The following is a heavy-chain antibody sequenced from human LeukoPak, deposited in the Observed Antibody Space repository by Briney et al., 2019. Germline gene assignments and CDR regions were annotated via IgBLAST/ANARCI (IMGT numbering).Heavy chain of an antibody. CDR3: TTLRARSDY. CDR1: GFTFSNAW. J-gene: IGHJ4*02. V-gene: IGHV3-15*01. Sequence: EGSLRLSCAASGFTFSNAWMTWVRQAPGKGLEWVGRLRSKTDGGTADYAAPVEGRFTISRDDSKNTLYLQMTSLKTEDTAVYYCTTLRARSDYWGQGTLVTVSS. CDR2: LRSKTDGGTA. D-gene: IGHD5-12*01.